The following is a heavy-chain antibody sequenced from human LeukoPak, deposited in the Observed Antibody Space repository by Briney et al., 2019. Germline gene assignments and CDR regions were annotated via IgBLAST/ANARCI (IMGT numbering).Heavy chain of an antibody. J-gene: IGHJ4*02. V-gene: IGHV1-2*02. CDR1: GYTFAGYY. Sequence: ASVKVSCKASGYTFAGYYMHWVRQAPGQGLEWMGWINTNSGGTNYAQKFRGRVTMTRDTSISTAYMELSRLRSDDTAVYYCARDRTRTGYSSGWYHDYWGQGTLVTVSS. CDR3: ARDRTRTGYSSGWYHDY. D-gene: IGHD6-19*01. CDR2: INTNSGGT.